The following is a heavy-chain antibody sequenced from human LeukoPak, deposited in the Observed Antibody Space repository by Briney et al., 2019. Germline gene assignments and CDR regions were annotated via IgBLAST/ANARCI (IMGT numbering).Heavy chain of an antibody. CDR3: TTVGQQQLEDAFDI. CDR2: IKSKTDGGTT. D-gene: IGHD6-13*01. J-gene: IGHJ3*02. V-gene: IGHV3-15*01. Sequence: GGSLRLSCVVSGLTFTNAWMSWVRQAPGKGLEWVGRIKSKTDGGTTDYAAPVKGRFTISRDDSKNTLYLQMNSLKTEDTAVYYCTTVGQQQLEDAFDIWGQGTMVTVSS. CDR1: GLTFTNAW.